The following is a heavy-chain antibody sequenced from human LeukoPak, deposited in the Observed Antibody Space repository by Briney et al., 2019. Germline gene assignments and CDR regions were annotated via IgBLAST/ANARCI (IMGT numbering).Heavy chain of an antibody. Sequence: SETLSLTCTVSGYSISSGNLWGWIRQPPRKGLEWIGSIYHSGSTYYSPSLKSRVTISVDTSRNQFSLNLSSVTAADTAVYYCAREPDGDHLDYWGQGTLVIVSS. CDR3: AREPDGDHLDY. D-gene: IGHD4-17*01. J-gene: IGHJ4*02. CDR1: GYSISSGNL. V-gene: IGHV4-38-2*02. CDR2: IYHSGST.